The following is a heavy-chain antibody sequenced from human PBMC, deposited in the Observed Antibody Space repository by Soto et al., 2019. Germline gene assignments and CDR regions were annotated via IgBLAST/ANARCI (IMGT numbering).Heavy chain of an antibody. V-gene: IGHV6-1*01. CDR3: ARGKYSGYDWGSGATYYYYGIDV. D-gene: IGHD5-12*01. Sequence: SQTLSLTCAISGDSVSSNSAAWNWIRQSPSRGLEWLGRTYYRSKWYNDYAVSVKSRITINPDTSKNLFSLQLNSVTPEDTAVYYCARGKYSGYDWGSGATYYYYGIDVWGQGTTVTVSS. CDR1: GDSVSSNSAA. CDR2: TYYRSKWYN. J-gene: IGHJ6*02.